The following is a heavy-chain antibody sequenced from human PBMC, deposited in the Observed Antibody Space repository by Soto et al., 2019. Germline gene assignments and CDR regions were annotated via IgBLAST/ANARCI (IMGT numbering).Heavy chain of an antibody. CDR1: GGSINNNF. V-gene: IGHV4-59*01. CDR3: ARLGGSRYSYGSLDY. Sequence: PSETLSLTCTVSGGSINNNFWGWIRQPSGKGLEWIGYVYYDGHTDYNPSLESRVTIAVDTSKNQFSLRLTSVTAADTAVYYCARLGGSRYSYGSLDYWGQGTLVTVSS. CDR2: VYYDGHT. J-gene: IGHJ4*02. D-gene: IGHD5-18*01.